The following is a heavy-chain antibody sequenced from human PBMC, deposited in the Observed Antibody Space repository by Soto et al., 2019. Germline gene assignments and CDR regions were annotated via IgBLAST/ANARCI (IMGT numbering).Heavy chain of an antibody. CDR3: AYSSGHARFDY. Sequence: EVQLVESGGGLVQPGGSLRLSCAASGFTVSSNYLSWVRLAPGRGLEWVSIIYSSGGTYYADSVKDRFTISRDNSRNTLYLQILGLRAEDSALSYCAYSSGHARFDYWGQGTLVTVSS. D-gene: IGHD2-15*01. CDR1: GFTVSSNY. V-gene: IGHV3-66*01. J-gene: IGHJ4*02. CDR2: IYSSGGT.